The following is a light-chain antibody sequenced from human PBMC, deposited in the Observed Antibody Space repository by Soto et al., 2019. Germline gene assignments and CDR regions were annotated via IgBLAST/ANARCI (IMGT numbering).Light chain of an antibody. CDR3: QQYNTWPII. Sequence: EIVMTQSPSTLSVSPGERATLSCRASQSVSNTLAWYQQKPGQAPRLLIYDASTRATGIPARFSGSGSGTEFTLTISSLQSEDFAVYYCQQYNTWPIIFGQGTRLEIK. V-gene: IGKV3-15*01. CDR1: QSVSNT. J-gene: IGKJ5*01. CDR2: DAS.